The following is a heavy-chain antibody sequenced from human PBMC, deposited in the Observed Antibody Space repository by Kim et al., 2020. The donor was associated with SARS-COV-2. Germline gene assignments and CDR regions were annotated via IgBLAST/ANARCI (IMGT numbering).Heavy chain of an antibody. CDR2: ISSSSSTI. D-gene: IGHD5-12*01. CDR1: GFTFSSYS. CDR3: ARDGGYDSYYYYGMDV. J-gene: IGHJ6*02. Sequence: GGSLRLSCAASGFTFSSYSMNWVRQAPGKGLEWVSYISSSSSTIYYADSVKGRFTISRDNAKNSLYLQMNSLRDEDTAVYYCARDGGYDSYYYYGMDVWGQGTTVTVSS. V-gene: IGHV3-48*02.